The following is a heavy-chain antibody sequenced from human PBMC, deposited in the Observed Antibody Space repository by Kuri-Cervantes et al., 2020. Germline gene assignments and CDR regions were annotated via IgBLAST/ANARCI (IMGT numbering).Heavy chain of an antibody. CDR1: GYTFTSYY. Sequence: ASVKVSCKASGYTFTSYYMHWVRQAPGQGLEWMGIINPSGGSTSYAQKFQGRVTMTRDTSKNQFSLKLSSVTAADTAVYYCARELVRVGATKRYYFDYWGQGTLVTVSS. CDR3: ARELVRVGATKRYYFDY. J-gene: IGHJ4*02. CDR2: INPSGGST. V-gene: IGHV1-46*01. D-gene: IGHD1-26*01.